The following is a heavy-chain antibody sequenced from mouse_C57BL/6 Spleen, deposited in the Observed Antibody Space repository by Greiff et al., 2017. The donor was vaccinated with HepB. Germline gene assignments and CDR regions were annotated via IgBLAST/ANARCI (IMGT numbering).Heavy chain of an antibody. CDR2: INPSSGYT. V-gene: IGHV1-4*01. Sequence: VKLQESGAELARPGASVKMSCKASGYTFTSYTMHWVKQRPGQGLEWIGYINPSSGYTKYNQKFKDKATLTADKSSSTAYMQLSSLTSEDSAVYYCARDYYGSSFAYWGQGTLVTVSA. CDR3: ARDYYGSSFAY. J-gene: IGHJ3*01. CDR1: GYTFTSYT. D-gene: IGHD1-1*01.